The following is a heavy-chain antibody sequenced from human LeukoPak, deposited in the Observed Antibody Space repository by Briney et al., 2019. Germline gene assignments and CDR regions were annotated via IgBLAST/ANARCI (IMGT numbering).Heavy chain of an antibody. Sequence: SETLFLTCTVSGGSISSSSYYWGWIRQPPGKGLEWIGSIYYSGSTYYNPSLKSRVTISVDTSKNQFSLKLSSVTAADTAVYYCARLKVLWPPIYFDLWGQGTLVTVSS. V-gene: IGHV4-39*01. CDR3: ARLKVLWPPIYFDL. D-gene: IGHD2/OR15-2a*01. J-gene: IGHJ4*02. CDR1: GGSISSSSYY. CDR2: IYYSGST.